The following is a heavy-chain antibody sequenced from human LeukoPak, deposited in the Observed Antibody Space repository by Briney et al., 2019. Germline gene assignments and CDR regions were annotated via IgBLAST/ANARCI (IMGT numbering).Heavy chain of an antibody. V-gene: IGHV4-34*01. J-gene: IGHJ4*02. D-gene: IGHD3-3*01. CDR2: INHSGST. CDR1: GGSFSGYY. CDR3: ARQRFDTIFGVVIIHYYFDY. Sequence: SETLSLTCAVYGGSFSGYYWSWIRQPPGKGLEWIGEINHSGSTNYNPSLKSRVTISVDTSKNQFSLKLSSVTAADTAVYYCARQRFDTIFGVVIIHYYFDYWGQGTLVTASS.